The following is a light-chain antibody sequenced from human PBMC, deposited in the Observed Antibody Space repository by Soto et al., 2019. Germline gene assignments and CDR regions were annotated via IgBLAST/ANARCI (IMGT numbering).Light chain of an antibody. CDR3: NSYTTGTTWV. Sequence: QSVLTQPASVSGSPGQSITISCTGTTSDVGRYNYVSWHQQHPGKAPKLLIFDVSNRPSGVSDRFSGSKSGNTASLTISGLLAEDEADYYCNSYTTGTTWVFGGGT. CDR2: DVS. J-gene: IGLJ3*02. CDR1: TSDVGRYNY. V-gene: IGLV2-14*01.